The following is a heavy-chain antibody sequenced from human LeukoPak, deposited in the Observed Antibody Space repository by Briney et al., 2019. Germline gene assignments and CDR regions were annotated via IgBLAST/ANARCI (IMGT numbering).Heavy chain of an antibody. CDR2: ISSSGSTI. V-gene: IGHV3-11*01. Sequence: GGSLRHSCAASGFTFSDYYMSWIRQAPGKGLEWVSYISSSGSTIYYADSVKGRFTISRDNAKNSLYLQMNSLRAEDTAVYYCARIGSSSWLVFDYWGQGTLVTVSS. D-gene: IGHD6-13*01. CDR3: ARIGSSSWLVFDY. J-gene: IGHJ4*02. CDR1: GFTFSDYY.